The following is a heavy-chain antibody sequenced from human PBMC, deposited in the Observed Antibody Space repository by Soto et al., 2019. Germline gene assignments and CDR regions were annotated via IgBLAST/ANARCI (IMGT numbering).Heavy chain of an antibody. D-gene: IGHD5-18*01. J-gene: IGHJ4*02. Sequence: QVQLQQWGAGLLKPSETLSLTCAVYGGSFSGYYWSWIRQPPGKGLEWIGEINHSGSTNYNPSLKSRVTISVDTSKNQFSLKLSSVTAADTAVYYCASPRNTAMAQAELDYWDQGTLVTVSS. CDR2: INHSGST. CDR1: GGSFSGYY. V-gene: IGHV4-34*01. CDR3: ASPRNTAMAQAELDY.